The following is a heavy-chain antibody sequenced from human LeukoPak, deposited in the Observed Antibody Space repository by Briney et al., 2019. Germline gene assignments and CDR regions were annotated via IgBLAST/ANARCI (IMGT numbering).Heavy chain of an antibody. Sequence: PGGSLRLSCAASGFTFSSYWMSWVRQAPGKGLEWVANINQDGSEKYYVDSVKGRFTTSRENANNSMYLQKNSLRAEDTAVYYCARGMGLRYYDFWSGYNDAFDIWGQGTMVTVSS. CDR3: ARGMGLRYYDFWSGYNDAFDI. D-gene: IGHD3-3*01. CDR2: INQDGSEK. V-gene: IGHV3-7*04. J-gene: IGHJ3*02. CDR1: GFTFSSYW.